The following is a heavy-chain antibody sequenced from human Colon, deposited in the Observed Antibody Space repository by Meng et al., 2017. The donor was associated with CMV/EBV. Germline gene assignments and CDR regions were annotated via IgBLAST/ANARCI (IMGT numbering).Heavy chain of an antibody. CDR1: GITFADYV. D-gene: IGHD2-21*01. CDR3: AKGPLGYCEEGECYFRYFES. Sequence: SLKISCAASGITFADYVMHWVRQVPGKGLEWVSGISWNSGDIHYADSVKGRFTISRDSAKNSLYLQMNSLRPEDTALYYCAKGPLGYCEEGECYFRYFESWGQGTLVTVSS. CDR2: ISWNSGDI. V-gene: IGHV3-9*01. J-gene: IGHJ4*02.